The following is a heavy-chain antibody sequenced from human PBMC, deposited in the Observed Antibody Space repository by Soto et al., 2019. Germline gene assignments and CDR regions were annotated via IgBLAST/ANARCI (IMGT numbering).Heavy chain of an antibody. V-gene: IGHV4-34*01. CDR1: GGSFSGYY. Sequence: SETLSLTCAVYGGSFSGYYWSWIRQPPGKGLEWIGEINHSGSTHYNPSLKSRVTISVDTSMNQFSLNLDSVTAVDSAVYYCVRGGYVHAFDYWGQGALVTVSS. J-gene: IGHJ4*02. D-gene: IGHD5-12*01. CDR2: INHSGST. CDR3: VRGGYVHAFDY.